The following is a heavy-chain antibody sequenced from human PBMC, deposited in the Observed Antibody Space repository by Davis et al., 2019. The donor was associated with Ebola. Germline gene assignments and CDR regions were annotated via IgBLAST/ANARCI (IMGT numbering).Heavy chain of an antibody. D-gene: IGHD3-22*01. CDR3: ARLYDSSGYLT. J-gene: IGHJ5*02. CDR1: GFTFNTYT. CDR2: IKSSGAT. V-gene: IGHV3-69-1*01. Sequence: GESLKISCAASGFTFNTYTLNWVRQAPGKGLEWVSSIKSSGATYYADSVKGRFTISRDNAKNSLYLQMNSLRAEDTAVYYCARLYDSSGYLTWGQGTLVTVSS.